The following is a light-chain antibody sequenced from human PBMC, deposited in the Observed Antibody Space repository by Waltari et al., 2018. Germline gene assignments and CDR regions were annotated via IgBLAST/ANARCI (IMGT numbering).Light chain of an antibody. J-gene: IGKJ4*01. CDR3: QQYDISPLT. CDR2: CAS. Sequence: EIVLTHSPGTLSLSPGERATLSCRASQTVRTTYLAWYQQKPGQAPTLLIYCASSRATGIPDRFSGSGSGTDFSLTISSLEPEDFAVYYCQQYDISPLTFGGGTKVEIK. V-gene: IGKV3-20*01. CDR1: QTVRTTY.